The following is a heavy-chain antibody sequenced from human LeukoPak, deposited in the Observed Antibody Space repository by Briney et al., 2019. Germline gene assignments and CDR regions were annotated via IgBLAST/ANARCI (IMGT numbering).Heavy chain of an antibody. V-gene: IGHV1-69*05. CDR3: AREPPDIVVVPAALGNWFDT. Sequence: SVKVSCKASGGTFSSYAISWVRQAPGQGLEWMGRIIPIFGTANYAQKFQGRVTITTDESTSTAYMELSSLRSEDTAVYYCAREPPDIVVVPAALGNWFDTWGQGTLVTVSS. J-gene: IGHJ5*02. D-gene: IGHD2-2*01. CDR2: IIPIFGTA. CDR1: GGTFSSYA.